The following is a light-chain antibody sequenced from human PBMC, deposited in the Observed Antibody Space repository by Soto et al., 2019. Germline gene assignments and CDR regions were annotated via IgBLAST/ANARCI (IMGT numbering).Light chain of an antibody. Sequence: EVVLTQSPVTLSLSPGERATLSCRASQSFRGLLAWYQQKPGQAPRLLIYDAYNRATGIPPRFSGSGSGTDFTLTISSLEPEDSAVYYCQRRYMWAITFGQGTRLEIK. V-gene: IGKV3-11*01. J-gene: IGKJ5*01. CDR2: DAY. CDR3: QRRYMWAIT. CDR1: QSFRGL.